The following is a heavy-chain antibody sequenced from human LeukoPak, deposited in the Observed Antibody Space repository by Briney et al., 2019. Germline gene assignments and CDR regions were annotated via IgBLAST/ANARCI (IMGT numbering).Heavy chain of an antibody. J-gene: IGHJ6*04. V-gene: IGHV4-4*07. CDR2: IYTSGST. CDR3: ARDDLQYGPVGEMDV. D-gene: IGHD4-11*01. Sequence: PSETLSLTCTVSGGSISSYYWSWIRQPAGKGLEWIGRIYTSGSTNYNPSLKSRVTMSVDTSKNQFPLKLSSVTAADTAVYYCARDDLQYGPVGEMDVWGKGTTVTVSS. CDR1: GGSISSYY.